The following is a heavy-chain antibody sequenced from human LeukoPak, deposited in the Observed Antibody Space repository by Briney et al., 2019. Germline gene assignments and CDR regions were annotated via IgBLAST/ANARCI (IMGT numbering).Heavy chain of an antibody. V-gene: IGHV3-30-3*01. D-gene: IGHD2-2*01. CDR2: ISYDGSNK. Sequence: GGSLRLSCAASGFTFSSYAMHWVRQAPGKGLEWVAVISYDGSNKYYADSVKGRFTISRDNAKNSLYLQMNSLRAEDTAVYYCAREVPAAMAFDYWGQGTLVTVSS. J-gene: IGHJ4*02. CDR1: GFTFSSYA. CDR3: AREVPAAMAFDY.